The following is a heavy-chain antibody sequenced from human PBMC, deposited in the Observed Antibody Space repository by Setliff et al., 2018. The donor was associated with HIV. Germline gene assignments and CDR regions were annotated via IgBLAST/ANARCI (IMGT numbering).Heavy chain of an antibody. CDR2: IYPGDSDT. CDR3: ARHRDYNFLTGRNDALDI. J-gene: IGHJ3*02. D-gene: IGHD3-9*01. V-gene: IGHV5-51*01. Sequence: AGESLKISCKGSGYSFTTYWIGWVRQMPGKGLEWMGIIYPGDSDTKYSPSFQGRVTISADKSISTAYLQWSSLKASDTAMYYCARHRDYNFLTGRNDALDIWGQGTMVTVSS. CDR1: GYSFTTYW.